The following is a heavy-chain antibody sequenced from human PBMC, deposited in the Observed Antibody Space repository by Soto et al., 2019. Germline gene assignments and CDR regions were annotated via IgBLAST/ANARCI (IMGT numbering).Heavy chain of an antibody. CDR3: ADLGVSWGPMDV. CDR2: IIPIFGTA. Sequence: QVQLVQSGAEVKKPGSSVKVSCKASGGTFSSYAISWVRQAPGQGLEWMGGIIPIFGTANYAQKFQSRVTNTADKSTSTAYMELSSLRSEDTAVYYCADLGVSWGPMDVWGQGTTVTVSS. CDR1: GGTFSSYA. V-gene: IGHV1-69*06. J-gene: IGHJ6*02. D-gene: IGHD3-3*01.